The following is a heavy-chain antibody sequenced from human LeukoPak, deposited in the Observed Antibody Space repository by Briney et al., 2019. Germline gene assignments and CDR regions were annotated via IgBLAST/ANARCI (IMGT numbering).Heavy chain of an antibody. CDR3: AKDRGPQWWGSFDY. CDR2: INPHSGDT. CDR1: GYTFTGYY. V-gene: IGHV1-2*02. Sequence: ASVKVSCKASGYTFTGYYIHWVRQAPGQGLEWMGWINPHSGDTNYAQCFQGRVTMTRDTSISTVYMDLSRLRSDDTAVYYCAKDRGPQWWGSFDYWGQGTLVTVSS. D-gene: IGHD3-16*01. J-gene: IGHJ4*02.